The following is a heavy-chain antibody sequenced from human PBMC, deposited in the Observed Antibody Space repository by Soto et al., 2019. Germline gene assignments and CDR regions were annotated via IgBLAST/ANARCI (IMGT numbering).Heavy chain of an antibody. CDR3: ARNPIVVAPETNYYYYGMDV. J-gene: IGHJ6*02. CDR1: GGTFSSYA. CDR2: IIPIFGTA. D-gene: IGHD3-22*01. V-gene: IGHV1-69*13. Sequence: SVKVSCKASGGTFSSYAISWVRQAPGQGLEWMGGIIPIFGTANYAQKFQGRVTITADESTSTAYMELSSLRSEDTAVYYCARNPIVVAPETNYYYYGMDVWGQGTTVTVSS.